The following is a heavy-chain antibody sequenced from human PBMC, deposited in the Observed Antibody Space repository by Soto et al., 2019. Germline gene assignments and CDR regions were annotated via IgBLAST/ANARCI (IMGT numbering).Heavy chain of an antibody. J-gene: IGHJ6*02. CDR1: GGSISSGDYY. CDR3: ARGPMIVVVITRSIHYGMDV. D-gene: IGHD3-22*01. CDR2: INHSGST. Sequence: PSETLSLTCTVSGGSISSGDYYWSWIRQPPGKGLEWIGEINHSGSTNYNPSLKSRVTISVDTSKNQFSLKLSSVTAADTAVYYCARGPMIVVVITRSIHYGMDVWGQGTTVTVSS. V-gene: IGHV4-39*07.